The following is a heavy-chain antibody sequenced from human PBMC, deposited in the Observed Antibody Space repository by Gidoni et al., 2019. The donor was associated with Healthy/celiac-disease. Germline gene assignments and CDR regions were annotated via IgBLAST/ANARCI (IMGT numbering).Heavy chain of an antibody. CDR1: GFTFDDYA. Sequence: EVQLVESGGGLVQPGRSLRLSCAASGFTFDDYAMHWVRQAPGKGLGWVSGISWNSGSIGYADSVKGRFTISRDNAKNSLYLQMNSLRAEDTALYYGAKDQSMIAARGGMDVWGQGTTVTVSS. J-gene: IGHJ6*02. CDR3: AKDQSMIAARGGMDV. D-gene: IGHD6-6*01. CDR2: ISWNSGSI. V-gene: IGHV3-9*01.